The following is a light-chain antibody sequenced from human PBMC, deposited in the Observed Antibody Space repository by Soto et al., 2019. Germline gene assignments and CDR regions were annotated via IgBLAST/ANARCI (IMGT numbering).Light chain of an antibody. J-gene: IGKJ1*01. CDR3: QQRYNGPWT. Sequence: EIVLTQSPATLSLSPGERATLSCRASQSIRSNLAWYQHKPGQAPRLIIYDAANRATGIPGRFSGSGSGTYFTLTISNLEPEDFAAYYCQQRYNGPWTFGQGAKVEIK. CDR1: QSIRSN. V-gene: IGKV3-11*01. CDR2: DAA.